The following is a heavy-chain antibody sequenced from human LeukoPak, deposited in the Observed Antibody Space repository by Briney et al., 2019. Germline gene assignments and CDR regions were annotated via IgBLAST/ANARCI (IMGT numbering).Heavy chain of an antibody. D-gene: IGHD3-22*01. CDR1: GYTFTTYG. CDR3: ARDYYDSTGYYFGMQY. J-gene: IGHJ4*02. Sequence: ASVKVSCKASGYTFTTYGINWVRQAPGQGLEWMGWISAYNGNTYYAQRLQGRVTMTTDTSTSTAHVELRSLRSDDTAVYFCARDYYDSTGYYFGMQYWGQGTLVTVSS. CDR2: ISAYNGNT. V-gene: IGHV1-18*01.